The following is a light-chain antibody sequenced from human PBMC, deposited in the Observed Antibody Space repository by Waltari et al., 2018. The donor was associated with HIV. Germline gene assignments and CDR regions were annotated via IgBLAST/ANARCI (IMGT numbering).Light chain of an antibody. Sequence: QSALTQPASVSGSPGQSITISCTGTSSDVGGYNYVSWYQPPPGNAPKLMIYEVRNRPSRVANRFCGSQPGNTASLTISGLQSEDAADYYCSSYTSSSTVFGGGTKLTVL. CDR2: EVR. CDR3: SSYTSSSTV. V-gene: IGLV2-14*01. J-gene: IGLJ2*01. CDR1: SSDVGGYNY.